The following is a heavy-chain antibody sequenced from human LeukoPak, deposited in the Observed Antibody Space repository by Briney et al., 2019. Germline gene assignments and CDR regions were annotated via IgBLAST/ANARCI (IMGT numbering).Heavy chain of an antibody. Sequence: SETLSLTCTVSGGSISSRSYYWGWIRQPPGKGLEWIGSIYYSGSTYYNPSLKSRVTISVDTPKNQFSLKLSSVTAADTAVYYCARHLLLWDYYDSSGDAFDIWGQGTMVTVSS. CDR2: IYYSGST. J-gene: IGHJ3*02. D-gene: IGHD3-22*01. CDR1: GGSISSRSYY. CDR3: ARHLLLWDYYDSSGDAFDI. V-gene: IGHV4-39*01.